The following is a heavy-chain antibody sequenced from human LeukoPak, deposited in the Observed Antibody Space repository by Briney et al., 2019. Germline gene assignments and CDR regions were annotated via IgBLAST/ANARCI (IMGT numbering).Heavy chain of an antibody. CDR1: GFTFSNYV. CDR2: ITGGSDST. Sequence: GGSLRLSCPASGFTFSNYVMSWVRQAPGKGLEWVSAITGGSDSTYYADSVKGRFTISRDNSKNTLYLQMNGLRAEDTAVYYCAKGSAAARPYSFDYWGQGTLVTVSS. V-gene: IGHV3-23*01. CDR3: AKGSAAARPYSFDY. D-gene: IGHD6-6*01. J-gene: IGHJ4*02.